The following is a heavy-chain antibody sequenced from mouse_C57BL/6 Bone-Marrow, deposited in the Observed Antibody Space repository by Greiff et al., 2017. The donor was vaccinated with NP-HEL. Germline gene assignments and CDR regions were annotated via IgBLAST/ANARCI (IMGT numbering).Heavy chain of an antibody. CDR3: ARRNYYGRGAWFAY. V-gene: IGHV1-69*01. Sequence: QVQLQQPGAELVMPGASVKLSCKASGYTFTSYWMHWVKQRPGQGLEWIGEIDPSDSYTNYNQKFKGKSTLTADKSSSTAYMQLSSLTSEDSAVYYCARRNYYGRGAWFAYWGQGTLVTVSA. J-gene: IGHJ3*01. CDR2: IDPSDSYT. D-gene: IGHD1-1*01. CDR1: GYTFTSYW.